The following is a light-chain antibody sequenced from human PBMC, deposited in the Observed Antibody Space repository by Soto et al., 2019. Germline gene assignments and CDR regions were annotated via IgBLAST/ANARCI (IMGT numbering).Light chain of an antibody. CDR2: EVT. V-gene: IGLV2-8*01. J-gene: IGLJ1*01. Sequence: QAVVTQPPSASGSPGQSLTISCTGTSSDVGGYNYVSWYQQLPGKAPKLMIYEVTKRPSDIPDRFSGSKSGNTASLTVSGLQAEDEADYYCSSYAGTNNYVFGTGTKLTVL. CDR1: SSDVGGYNY. CDR3: SSYAGTNNYV.